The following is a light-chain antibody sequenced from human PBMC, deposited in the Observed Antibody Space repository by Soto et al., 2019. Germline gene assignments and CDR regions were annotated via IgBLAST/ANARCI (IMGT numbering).Light chain of an antibody. CDR1: QSVSNNY. Sequence: EIVLTQSPGTLSLSPGEIATLYCRASQSVSNNYLAWYQQKPGQAPRRLIYGASSRATGIPDRFSGSGSGTDFTLTISRLEPEDFAVYYCQQYSTSPTFGEGTKV. J-gene: IGKJ4*01. CDR3: QQYSTSPT. V-gene: IGKV3-20*01. CDR2: GAS.